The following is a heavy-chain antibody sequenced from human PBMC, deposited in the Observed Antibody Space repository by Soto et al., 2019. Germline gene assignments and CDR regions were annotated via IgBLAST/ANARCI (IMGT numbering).Heavy chain of an antibody. J-gene: IGHJ4*02. D-gene: IGHD3-9*01. V-gene: IGHV1-18*01. CDR3: ASDPGFRPDY. CDR1: GYTFTSYG. Sequence: QVQLVQSGAEVKKPGASVKVSCKASGYTFTSYGISWVRQAPGQGLEWMGWISADNGNTNHAQKFQGRVTMTTDTSTSKAYLGRRSLRSNDTAVYYCASDPGFRPDYWGQGTLVTVSS. CDR2: ISADNGNT.